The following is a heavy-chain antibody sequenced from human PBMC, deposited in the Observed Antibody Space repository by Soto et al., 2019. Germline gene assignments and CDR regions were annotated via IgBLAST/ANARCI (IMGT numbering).Heavy chain of an antibody. CDR1: GFTFNTYG. D-gene: IGHD2-15*01. V-gene: IGHV3-33*06. Sequence: GGSLRLSCAASGFTFNTYGMHWVRQAPGKGLEWVAIIWYDGSNKYYADSVKGRFTISRDNSKNTLYLQMNSLRAEDTAVYYCAKDHSSGLLSYFDYWGQGTLVTV. CDR2: IWYDGSNK. CDR3: AKDHSSGLLSYFDY. J-gene: IGHJ4*02.